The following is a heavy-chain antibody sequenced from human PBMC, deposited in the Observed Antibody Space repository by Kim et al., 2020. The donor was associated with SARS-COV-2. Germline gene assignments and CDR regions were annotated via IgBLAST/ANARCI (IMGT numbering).Heavy chain of an antibody. D-gene: IGHD2-15*01. Sequence: GGSLRLSCAASGFTFSDYYMSWIRQAPGKGLEWVSYISSSGSTIYYADSVKGRFTISRDNAKNSLYLQMNSLRAEDTAVYYCASEGYCSGGSCYYYYYGMDVWGRGTTVTVSS. J-gene: IGHJ6*02. CDR3: ASEGYCSGGSCYYYYYGMDV. CDR1: GFTFSDYY. V-gene: IGHV3-11*04. CDR2: ISSSGSTI.